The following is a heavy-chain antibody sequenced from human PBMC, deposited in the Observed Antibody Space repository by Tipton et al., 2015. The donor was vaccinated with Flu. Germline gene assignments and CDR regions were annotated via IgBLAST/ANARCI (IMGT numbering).Heavy chain of an antibody. V-gene: IGHV3-21*01. CDR1: GFTFSSYE. CDR3: ARDPYSSGFYEDIGY. J-gene: IGHJ4*02. D-gene: IGHD6-19*01. CDR2: ISSSSSYI. Sequence: GSLRLSCAASGFTFSSYEMNWVRQAPGKGLEWVSSISSSSSYIYYADSVKGRFTISRDNAKNSLYLQMNSLRAEDTAVYYCARDPYSSGFYEDIGYWGQGTLVTVSS.